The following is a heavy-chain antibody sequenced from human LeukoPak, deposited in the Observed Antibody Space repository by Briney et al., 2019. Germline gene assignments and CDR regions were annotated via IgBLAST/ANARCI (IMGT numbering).Heavy chain of an antibody. CDR1: GFIVSSNY. J-gene: IGHJ4*02. D-gene: IGHD1-26*01. V-gene: IGHV3-53*01. CDR3: ARLDRSSYSGSYSTFDY. CDR2: IYSGGST. Sequence: PGVSLRLSCAASGFIVSSNYMSWVRQAPGKGLEWVSVIYSGGSTYYADSVKGRFTISRDNSKNTLYLQMNSLRAEDTAVYYCARLDRSSYSGSYSTFDYWGQGTLVTVSS.